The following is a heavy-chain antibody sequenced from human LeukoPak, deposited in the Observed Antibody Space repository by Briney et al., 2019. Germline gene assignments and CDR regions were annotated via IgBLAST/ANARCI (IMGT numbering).Heavy chain of an antibody. Sequence: RASVKVSCKASGYTFTGYNMHWVRQAPGQGLEWMGRINPNSGGTNYAQKFQGRVTMTRDTSISTAYMELSRLRSDDTAVYYCARDGQITIFGVVPSYYMDVWGKGTTVTVSS. CDR3: ARDGQITIFGVVPSYYMDV. D-gene: IGHD3-3*01. CDR1: GYTFTGYN. CDR2: INPNSGGT. V-gene: IGHV1-2*06. J-gene: IGHJ6*03.